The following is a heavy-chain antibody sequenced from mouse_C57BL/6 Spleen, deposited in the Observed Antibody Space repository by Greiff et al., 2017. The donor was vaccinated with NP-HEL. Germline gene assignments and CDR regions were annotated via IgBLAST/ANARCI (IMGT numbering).Heavy chain of an antibody. CDR2: IDPSDSYT. J-gene: IGHJ3*01. CDR3: ARGEYGSSLAWFAY. CDR1: GYTFTSYW. D-gene: IGHD1-1*01. Sequence: QVQLQQPGAELVMPGASVKLSCKASGYTFTSYWMHWVKQRPGQGLEWIGEIDPSDSYTNYNQKFKGKSTLTVDKSSSPAYMQLSSLTSEDSAVYYCARGEYGSSLAWFAYWGQGTLVTVSA. V-gene: IGHV1-69*01.